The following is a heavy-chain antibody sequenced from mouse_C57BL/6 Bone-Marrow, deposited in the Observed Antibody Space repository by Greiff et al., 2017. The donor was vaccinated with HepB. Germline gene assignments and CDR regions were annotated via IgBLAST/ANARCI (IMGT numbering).Heavy chain of an antibody. V-gene: IGHV5-6*01. CDR1: GFTFSSYG. J-gene: IGHJ2*01. CDR3: ARPLPYFDY. Sequence: EVQVVESGGDLVKPGGSLKLSCAASGFTFSSYGMSWVRQTPDKRLEWVATISSGGSYTYYPDSVKGRFTISRDNAKNTLYLQMSSLKSEDTAMYYCARPLPYFDYWGQGTTLTVSS. D-gene: IGHD5-5*01. CDR2: ISSGGSYT.